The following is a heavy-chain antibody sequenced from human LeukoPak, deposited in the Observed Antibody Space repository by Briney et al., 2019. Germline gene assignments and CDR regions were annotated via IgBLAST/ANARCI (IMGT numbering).Heavy chain of an antibody. CDR1: GFIIGDYA. J-gene: IGHJ4*02. V-gene: IGHV3-48*01. CDR2: ISSTSSTI. Sequence: PGGSLRLSCTACGFIIGDYAMSWVRQAPGKGLEWVSYISSTSSTIYYADSVKGRFTISRGNSKNTLYLQMNSLRAEDTAVYYCARDRVRVVVTAEGNFDYWGQGTLVTVSS. D-gene: IGHD2-21*02. CDR3: ARDRVRVVVTAEGNFDY.